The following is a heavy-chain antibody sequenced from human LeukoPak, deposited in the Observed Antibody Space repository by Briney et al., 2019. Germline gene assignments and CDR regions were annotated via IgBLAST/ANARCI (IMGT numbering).Heavy chain of an antibody. D-gene: IGHD3-22*01. V-gene: IGHV3-23*01. CDR3: AKYDSFDHYYDSSGRFDC. CDR1: GFTFSSYA. CDR2: ISGSGGDT. J-gene: IGHJ4*02. Sequence: PGGSLRLSCAASGFTFSSYAMSWVRQAPGKGLEWVSAISGSGGDTYYADSVKGRFTISRDNSKNTLFLQMNSPRADDTAVYYCAKYDSFDHYYDSSGRFDCWGQGTLVTVSS.